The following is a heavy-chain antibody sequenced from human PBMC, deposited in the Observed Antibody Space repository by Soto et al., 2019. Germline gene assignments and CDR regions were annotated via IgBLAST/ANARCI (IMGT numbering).Heavy chain of an antibody. CDR2: ISWNSGSI. V-gene: IGHV3-9*01. J-gene: IGHJ4*02. CDR1: GFTFDDYA. D-gene: IGHD5-18*01. CDR3: AKVVGSYGNFDY. Sequence: EVQLVESGGGLVQPGRSLRLSCAASGFTFDDYAMHWVRQAPGKGLEWVSRISWNSGSIGYADSVKGRFTISRDNAKNSLYLQMNSLRAEDTALYYCAKVVGSYGNFDYWGQGTLVTVSS.